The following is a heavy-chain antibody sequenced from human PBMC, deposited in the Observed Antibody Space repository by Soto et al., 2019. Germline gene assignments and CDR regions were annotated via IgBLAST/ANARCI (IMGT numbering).Heavy chain of an antibody. CDR3: ARVDIVVVPAAWNYYGMDV. Sequence: SVKVSCKASGGTFSRYAISWVRQAPGQGLEWMGGIIPIFGTANYAQKFQGRVTITADESTSTAYMELSSLRSEDTAVYYCARVDIVVVPAAWNYYGMDVWGQGTTVTVSS. J-gene: IGHJ6*02. CDR1: GGTFSRYA. V-gene: IGHV1-69*13. D-gene: IGHD2-2*01. CDR2: IIPIFGTA.